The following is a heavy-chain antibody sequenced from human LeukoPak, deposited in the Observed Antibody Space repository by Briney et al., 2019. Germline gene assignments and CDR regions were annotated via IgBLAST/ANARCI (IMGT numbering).Heavy chain of an antibody. CDR3: ARLNYDFWSGVWEGYYMDV. CDR1: GFTFSDHW. CDR2: IREDGSEK. D-gene: IGHD3-3*01. J-gene: IGHJ6*03. V-gene: IGHV3-7*01. Sequence: GGSLRLSCTASGFTFSDHWMNWVRQAPGKGLEWVANIREDGSEKYYVDSVKGRFTVSRDNAKNSLYLQVNSLRAEDTAVYYCARLNYDFWSGVWEGYYMDVWGKGTTVTVSS.